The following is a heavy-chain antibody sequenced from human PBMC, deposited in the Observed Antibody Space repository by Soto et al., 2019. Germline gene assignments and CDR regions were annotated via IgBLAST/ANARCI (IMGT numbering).Heavy chain of an antibody. Sequence: AQLLESGGGLVQPGGSLRLSCAASGFTFRDYAMNWVRQAPGKGLEWVSDISGSGDSARYADSVKGRFTISRDNSRDTLYLQMTSLRVDHTAVYYCSKERRGSGWSVCNFWGQGTLVTVSS. V-gene: IGHV3-23*01. CDR3: SKERRGSGWSVCNF. J-gene: IGHJ4*02. CDR1: GFTFRDYA. D-gene: IGHD6-19*01. CDR2: ISGSGDSA.